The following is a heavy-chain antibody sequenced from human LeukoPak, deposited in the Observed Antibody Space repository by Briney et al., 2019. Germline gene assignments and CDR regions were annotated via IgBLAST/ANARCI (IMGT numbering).Heavy chain of an antibody. CDR1: GFTFSSYA. CDR3: AKGTGEVYYFDY. D-gene: IGHD1-1*01. Sequence: QPGGSLRLSCAASGFTFSSYAMHWVRQAPGKGLEWVAVISYDGSNKYYADSVKGRFTISRDNSKNTLYLQMNSLRAEDTAVYYCAKGTGEVYYFDYWGQGTLVTVSS. J-gene: IGHJ4*02. CDR2: ISYDGSNK. V-gene: IGHV3-30-3*01.